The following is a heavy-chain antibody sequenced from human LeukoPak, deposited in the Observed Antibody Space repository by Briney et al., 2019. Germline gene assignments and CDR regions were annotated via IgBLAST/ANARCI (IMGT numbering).Heavy chain of an antibody. D-gene: IGHD2-2*01. Sequence: GASVKVSCKASGYTFTSYFMHWVRQAPGQGLEWVGIINPSGGSTSYAQKFQGRVTMTRDTSTSTVYMELSSLRSDDMAVYYCARDAPDCSSTSCYAGYLFDYWGQGTLVTVSS. CDR2: INPSGGST. V-gene: IGHV1-46*01. CDR3: ARDAPDCSSTSCYAGYLFDY. J-gene: IGHJ4*02. CDR1: GYTFTSYF.